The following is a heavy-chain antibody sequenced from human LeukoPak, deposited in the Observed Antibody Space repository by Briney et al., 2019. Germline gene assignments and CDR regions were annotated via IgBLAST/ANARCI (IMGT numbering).Heavy chain of an antibody. J-gene: IGHJ4*02. D-gene: IGHD3-22*01. CDR2: IIPIFGTA. CDR1: GGTFSSYA. Sequence: SVKVSCKASGGTFSSYAISWVRQAPGQGLEWMGGIIPIFGTANYAQKFQGRVTITTDESTSTAYMELSSLRSEDTAVYYCTAGDSSSLLGAYWGQGTLVTVPS. V-gene: IGHV1-69*05. CDR3: TAGDSSSLLGAY.